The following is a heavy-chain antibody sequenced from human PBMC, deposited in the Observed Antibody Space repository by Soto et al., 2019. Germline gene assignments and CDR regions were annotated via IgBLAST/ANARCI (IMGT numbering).Heavy chain of an antibody. J-gene: IGHJ4*02. D-gene: IGHD6-19*01. V-gene: IGHV6-1*01. CDR3: ATEDSSGWRYVYFDY. CDR2: TYYRSKWYN. CDR1: GGNVCSNRSS. Sequence: QAVSSTDASCGGNVCSNRSSWYRIRQYPSRGLEWLGRTYYRSKWYNDYAVSVKSRITINPDTSKNQFSLQLNSVTPEDTAVYYCATEDSSGWRYVYFDYWGQGTLDPVSS.